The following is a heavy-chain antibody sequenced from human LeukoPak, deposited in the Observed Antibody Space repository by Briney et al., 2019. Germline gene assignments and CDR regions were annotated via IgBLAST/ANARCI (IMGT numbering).Heavy chain of an antibody. CDR3: ARTVVAATPSLDY. CDR1: GGSISSSSYY. CDR2: VYYTGST. D-gene: IGHD2-15*01. Sequence: SETLSLTCTVAGGSISSSSYYWTWIRRPPGKGLEWLGSVYYTGSTYYNPSLKSRVTISVDTSNKYFSLKLSSVTAADTAVYYCARTVVAATPSLDYWGQGTLVTVSS. V-gene: IGHV4-39*02. J-gene: IGHJ4*02.